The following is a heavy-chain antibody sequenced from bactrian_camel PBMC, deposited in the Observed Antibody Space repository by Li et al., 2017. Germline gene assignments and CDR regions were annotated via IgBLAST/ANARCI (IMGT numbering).Heavy chain of an antibody. CDR1: GDMYSSYC. J-gene: IGHJ4*01. V-gene: IGHV3S53*01. Sequence: HVQLVESGGGSVQAGGSLRLSCAASGDMYSSYCMGWFRQAPGKEREGVAGIDGDGATSYADSVKGRFTISKDNAKNTLYLQMNSLKHEDTGTYFCAAPSTCAVVGSKLSVGPRSHWGQGTQVTVS. CDR2: IDGDGAT. CDR3: AAPSTCAVVGSKLSVGPRSH. D-gene: IGHD3*01.